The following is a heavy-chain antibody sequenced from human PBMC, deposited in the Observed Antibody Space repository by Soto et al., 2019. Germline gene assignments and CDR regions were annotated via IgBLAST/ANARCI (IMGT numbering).Heavy chain of an antibody. J-gene: IGHJ4*02. D-gene: IGHD3-22*01. Sequence: GASVKVSCKASGGTFSSYAISWVRQAPGQGLEWMGGIIPIFGTANYAQKFQGRVTITADESTSTAYMELSSLRSEDTAVYYCAMNHYDSSGYHSWGQGTLVTVSS. CDR1: GGTFSSYA. CDR2: IIPIFGTA. V-gene: IGHV1-69*13. CDR3: AMNHYDSSGYHS.